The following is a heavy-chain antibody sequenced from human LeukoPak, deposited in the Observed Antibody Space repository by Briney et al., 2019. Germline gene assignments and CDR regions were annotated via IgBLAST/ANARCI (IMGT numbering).Heavy chain of an antibody. V-gene: IGHV4-59*01. CDR1: CGSISSYY. J-gene: IGHJ6*01. CDR3: ARGTLGYYYGMDV. Sequence: KASETLSLTCTVSCGSISSYYWSWIRQPPGKGLEWIGYIYYSGSTNYNPSLKSRVTISVDTSKNQFSLKLSSVTAADTAVYYCARGTLGYYYGMDVWGQGTTVTVSS. CDR2: IYYSGST. D-gene: IGHD1-1*01.